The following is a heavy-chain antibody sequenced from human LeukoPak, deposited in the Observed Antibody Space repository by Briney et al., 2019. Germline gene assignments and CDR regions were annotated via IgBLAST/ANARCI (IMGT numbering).Heavy chain of an antibody. J-gene: IGHJ6*02. V-gene: IGHV4-59*01. CDR2: IHYSGST. CDR3: ARGYDIDV. CDR1: GGSISSYY. Sequence: SETLSLTCAVSGGSISSYYWSWIRQPPGKGLQWIGHIHYSGSTNYNPSLKSRVTISVDTSNNQFSLKLSSVTAADTALFFCARGYDIDVWGQGTTVTVSS.